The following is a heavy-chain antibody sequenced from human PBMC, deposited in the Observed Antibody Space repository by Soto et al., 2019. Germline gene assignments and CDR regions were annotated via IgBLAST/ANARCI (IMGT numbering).Heavy chain of an antibody. J-gene: IGHJ4*02. V-gene: IGHV1-18*01. Sequence: ASVKVSCKASGYTFTSYGISWVRQAPGQGLEWMGWISAYNGKTNYAQKLQGRVTMTTDTSTSTAYMELRSLRSEDTAVYYCARHFTIDTAIAIDNWGQGTLVTVSS. CDR2: ISAYNGKT. CDR3: ARHFTIDTAIAIDN. CDR1: GYTFTSYG. D-gene: IGHD5-18*01.